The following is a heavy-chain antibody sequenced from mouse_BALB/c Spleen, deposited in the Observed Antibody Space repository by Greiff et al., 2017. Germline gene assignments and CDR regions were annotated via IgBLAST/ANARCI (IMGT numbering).Heavy chain of an antibody. V-gene: IGHV1-69*02. CDR3: TRDSSGYDAMDY. Sequence: VQLQQSGAELVRPGASVKLSCKASGYTFTSYWINWVKQRPGQGLEWIGNIYPSDSYTNYNQKFKDKATLTVDKSSSTAYMQLSSPTSEDSAVYYCTRDSSGYDAMDYWGQGTSVTVSS. CDR1: GYTFTSYW. CDR2: IYPSDSYT. D-gene: IGHD3-2*01. J-gene: IGHJ4*01.